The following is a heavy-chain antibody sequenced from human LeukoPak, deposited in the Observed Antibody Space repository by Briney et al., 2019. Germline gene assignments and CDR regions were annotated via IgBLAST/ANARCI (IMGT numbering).Heavy chain of an antibody. Sequence: GGSLRLSCAASGFTFSSYSMHWVRQAPAKGLEWVAVISYDGSNKYYADSVKGRFTISRDNSKNTLYLQMNSLRAEDTAVYYCAREMYYYDSSGYWDAFDIWGQGTMVTVSS. CDR2: ISYDGSNK. CDR1: GFTFSSYS. J-gene: IGHJ3*02. V-gene: IGHV3-30*04. CDR3: AREMYYYDSSGYWDAFDI. D-gene: IGHD3-22*01.